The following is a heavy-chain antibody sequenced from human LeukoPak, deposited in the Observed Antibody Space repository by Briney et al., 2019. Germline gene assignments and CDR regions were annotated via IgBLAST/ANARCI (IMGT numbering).Heavy chain of an antibody. CDR1: GFTFSYYW. V-gene: IGHV3-7*02. Sequence: GGSLRLSCAASGFTFSYYWMTWVRQAPGKGLEWVANIKPDGSLKYYVDSVKGRFTISRDNAKNSLYLHMTSLRAEDTGVYYCARGESRVAETGKIGYWGQGTLVTVSS. CDR3: ARGESRVAETGKIGY. J-gene: IGHJ4*02. D-gene: IGHD6-19*01. CDR2: IKPDGSLK.